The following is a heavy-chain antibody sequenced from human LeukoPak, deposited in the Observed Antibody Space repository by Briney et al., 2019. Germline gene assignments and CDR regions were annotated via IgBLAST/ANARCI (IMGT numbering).Heavy chain of an antibody. CDR2: IYYSGST. D-gene: IGHD4-17*01. V-gene: IGHV4-59*01. Sequence: PSETLSLTCTVSGGSISSYYWSWIRQPPGKGLEWIGYIYYSGSTNYNPSLKSRVTISVDTSKNQFSLKLSSVTAADTAVYYCARGRDGDLFDYWGQGTLVTVSS. CDR3: ARGRDGDLFDY. J-gene: IGHJ4*02. CDR1: GGSISSYY.